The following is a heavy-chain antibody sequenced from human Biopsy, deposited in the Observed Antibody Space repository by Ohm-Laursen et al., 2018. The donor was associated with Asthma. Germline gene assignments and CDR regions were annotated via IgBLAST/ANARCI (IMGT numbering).Heavy chain of an antibody. V-gene: IGHV3-30*03. CDR3: ARTHERWTSIQDDALDI. CDR1: GFTFSIYD. Sequence: SLRLSCAASGFTFSIYDIHWVRQAPGKGLEWVAVISYDGGNKFYGHSVKGRFTLSRDNSRNTLYLQMNSLRVEDTAIYYCARTHERWTSIQDDALDIWGQGTMVNVSS. D-gene: IGHD4-23*01. CDR2: ISYDGGNK. J-gene: IGHJ3*02.